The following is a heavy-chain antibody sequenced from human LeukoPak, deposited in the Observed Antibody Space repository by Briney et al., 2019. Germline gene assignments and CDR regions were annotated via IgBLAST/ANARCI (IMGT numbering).Heavy chain of an antibody. Sequence: SETLSLTCTVSGDSISSHFWSWIRQPPGKGLDWIAYVSYSAYTNYNPSLISRVAISIDTSNNHFSLKLSSVTATDTAAYYCARGGASSLPFNVWGQGTLVTVSS. CDR3: ARGGASSLPFNV. D-gene: IGHD3-16*01. V-gene: IGHV4-59*11. J-gene: IGHJ3*01. CDR2: VSYSAYT. CDR1: GDSISSHF.